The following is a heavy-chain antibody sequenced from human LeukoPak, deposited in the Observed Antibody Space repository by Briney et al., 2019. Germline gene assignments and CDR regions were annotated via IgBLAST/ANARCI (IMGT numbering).Heavy chain of an antibody. J-gene: IGHJ4*02. CDR1: GFTFYDHG. D-gene: IGHD6-13*01. V-gene: IGHV3-20*01. Sequence: GGSLRLSCAASGFTFYDHGVSWVRQAPGKGLEWVSGINWNGDSTGYADSVKGRFTISRDNAKNSLYLQMNSLRAEDTALYHCTRGNVAAATAILYFDYWGQGTLVTVSS. CDR2: INWNGDST. CDR3: TRGNVAAATAILYFDY.